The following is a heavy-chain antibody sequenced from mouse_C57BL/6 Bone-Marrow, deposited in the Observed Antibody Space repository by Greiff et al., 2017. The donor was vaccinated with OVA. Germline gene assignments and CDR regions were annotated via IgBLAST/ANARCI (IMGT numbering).Heavy chain of an antibody. V-gene: IGHV1-81*01. Sequence: QVQLQQSGAELARPGASVKLSCKASGYTFTSYGISWVKQSTGQGLEWIGEIYPRSGNTYYNEKFKGKATLTADKSSSTAYMELRSLTSEDSAVYFCARYYYGMYFDVWGTGTTVTVSS. D-gene: IGHD1-1*01. CDR1: GYTFTSYG. J-gene: IGHJ1*03. CDR3: ARYYYGMYFDV. CDR2: IYPRSGNT.